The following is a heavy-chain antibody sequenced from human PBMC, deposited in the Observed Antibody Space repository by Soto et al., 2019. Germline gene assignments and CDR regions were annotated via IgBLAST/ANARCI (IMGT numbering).Heavy chain of an antibody. Sequence: QVQLQESGPGLVKPSQTLSLTCTVSGGSISSGGYYWSWIRQHPGKGLEWIGYIYYSGSTYYNPSLKSRVTISVDTSKNQFSLKLSSVTAADTAVYYCARTERVAAAEYYFDYWGQGTLVTVSS. CDR2: IYYSGST. CDR1: GGSISSGGYY. V-gene: IGHV4-31*03. J-gene: IGHJ4*02. D-gene: IGHD6-13*01. CDR3: ARTERVAAAEYYFDY.